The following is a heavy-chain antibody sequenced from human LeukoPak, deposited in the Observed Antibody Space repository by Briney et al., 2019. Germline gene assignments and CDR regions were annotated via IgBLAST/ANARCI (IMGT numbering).Heavy chain of an antibody. CDR1: GFTFSSYS. Sequence: GGSLRLSCAASGFTFSSYSMNWVRQAPGKGLEWVAVISYDGSNKYYADSVKGRFTISRDNSKNTLYLQMNSLRAEDTAVYYCARRTSEGYDYFDYWGQGTLVTVSS. CDR2: ISYDGSNK. J-gene: IGHJ4*02. CDR3: ARRTSEGYDYFDY. V-gene: IGHV3-30-3*01. D-gene: IGHD1-1*01.